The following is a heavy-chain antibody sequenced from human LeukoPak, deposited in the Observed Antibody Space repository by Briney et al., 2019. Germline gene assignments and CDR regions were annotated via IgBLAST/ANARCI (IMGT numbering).Heavy chain of an antibody. J-gene: IGHJ4*02. D-gene: IGHD3-3*01. CDR1: GFTFSSYW. Sequence: GGSLRLSCAASGFTFSSYWMNWVRQAPGKGLEWVANIKEDGSDKYYVDSVKGRFIISRDNAKNSLYLQMNSLKAEDTAVYYCARRVEEWQLDYWGQGTLVTVSS. V-gene: IGHV3-7*01. CDR2: IKEDGSDK. CDR3: ARRVEEWQLDY.